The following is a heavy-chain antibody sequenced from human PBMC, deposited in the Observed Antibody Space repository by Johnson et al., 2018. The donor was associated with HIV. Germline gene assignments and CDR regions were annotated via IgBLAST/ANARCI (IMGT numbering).Heavy chain of an antibody. CDR3: ATGAFDWLGDAFDI. J-gene: IGHJ3*02. V-gene: IGHV3-30*04. CDR1: GFTFSSYA. D-gene: IGHD3-9*01. CDR2: ISFDGSNK. Sequence: QVQLVESGRGVVQPGRSLRLSCAASGFTFSSYAMHWVRQAPGKGLEWLALISFDGSNKYYADSVKGRFTISRDNSKNTLYLQMNSLRAEDTAGYYCATGAFDWLGDAFDIWGQGTMVTVSS.